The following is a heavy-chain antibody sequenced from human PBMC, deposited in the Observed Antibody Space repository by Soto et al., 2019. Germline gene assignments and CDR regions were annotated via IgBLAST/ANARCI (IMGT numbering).Heavy chain of an antibody. CDR1: GDSISGGASF. Sequence: LSLTCTVSGDSISGGASFWSWIRQPPGKGLEWIANVYYSGSSYYNPSLKSRLTISVDTTKNQFSLQLKSMTAADTAVYYCAKLSCTSSTCYFPGWFDPWGQGTLVTVSS. J-gene: IGHJ5*02. CDR2: VYYSGSS. V-gene: IGHV4-31*03. CDR3: AKLSCTSSTCYFPGWFDP. D-gene: IGHD2-2*01.